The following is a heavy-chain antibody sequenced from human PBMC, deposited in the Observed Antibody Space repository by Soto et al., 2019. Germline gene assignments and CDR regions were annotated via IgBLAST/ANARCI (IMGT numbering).Heavy chain of an antibody. D-gene: IGHD3-16*02. CDR2: LIPILGTA. V-gene: IGHV1-69*01. J-gene: IGHJ6*02. Sequence: QVQLVQSGAEVKKAGSSVKVSCKASGSTFSKYAISWVRQAPGQGLEWMGGLIPILGTAKYAQKFRGRVTITADESTRTAYMELSSVRFEDTAVYYCARDSHDYIWGSYRNGMDVWGQGTTVSVSS. CDR3: ARDSHDYIWGSYRNGMDV. CDR1: GSTFSKYA.